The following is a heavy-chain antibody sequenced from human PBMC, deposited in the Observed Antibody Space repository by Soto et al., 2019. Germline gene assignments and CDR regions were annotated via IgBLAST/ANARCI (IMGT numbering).Heavy chain of an antibody. CDR3: AKEGGPGYSSSWFGRYYYYYMDV. D-gene: IGHD6-13*01. CDR2: ISWNSGSI. V-gene: IGHV3-9*01. CDR1: GFTFDDYA. Sequence: GGSLRLSCAASGFTFDDYAMHWVRQAPGKGLEWVSGISWNSGSIGYADSVKGRFTISRDNAKNSLYLQMNSLRAEDTAFCYCAKEGGPGYSSSWFGRYYYYYMDVWGKGTTVTVSS. J-gene: IGHJ6*03.